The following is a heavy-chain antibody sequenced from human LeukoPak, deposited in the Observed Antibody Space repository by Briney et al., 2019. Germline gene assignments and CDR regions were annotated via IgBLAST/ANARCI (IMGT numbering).Heavy chain of an antibody. CDR2: MNPNSGNT. Sequence: GASLKVSCKASGYTLASYDINWVRQATGQGLEWMGWMNPNSGNTGYAQKFQGRVTMTRNTSISTAYMELSSLRSEDTAVYYCARGIAARTKLYYFDYWGQGTLVTVSS. D-gene: IGHD6-6*01. V-gene: IGHV1-8*01. CDR3: ARGIAARTKLYYFDY. J-gene: IGHJ4*02. CDR1: GYTLASYD.